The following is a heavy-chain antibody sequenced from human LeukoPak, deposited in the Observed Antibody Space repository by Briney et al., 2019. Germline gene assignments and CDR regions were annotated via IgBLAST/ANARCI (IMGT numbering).Heavy chain of an antibody. D-gene: IGHD3-10*01. J-gene: IGHJ4*02. Sequence: PGGSLRLSCAASGFTVSSNYMSWVRQAPGKGLEGGSVIYSGGSTHYSDSVKGRFTISRDNSKNTLYLQMNSLRAEDTAVYYCARGRITMVRGVIILTEYYFDYWGQGTLVTVSS. CDR1: GFTVSSNY. V-gene: IGHV3-53*01. CDR3: ARGRITMVRGVIILTEYYFDY. CDR2: IYSGGST.